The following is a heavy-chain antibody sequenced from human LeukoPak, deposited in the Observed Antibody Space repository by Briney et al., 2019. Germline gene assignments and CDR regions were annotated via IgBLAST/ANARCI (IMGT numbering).Heavy chain of an antibody. CDR2: IIHTFGTA. Sequence: SVKVSCKASGGTFSSYAISWVRQAPGQGLEWMGRIIHTFGTANYAQKFQGRVTITTDESTSTAYMELSSLRSEGTAVYYCARDISTYYYDSSGYYPTDYWGQGTLVTVSS. CDR1: GGTFSSYA. J-gene: IGHJ4*02. CDR3: ARDISTYYYDSSGYYPTDY. V-gene: IGHV1-69*05. D-gene: IGHD3-22*01.